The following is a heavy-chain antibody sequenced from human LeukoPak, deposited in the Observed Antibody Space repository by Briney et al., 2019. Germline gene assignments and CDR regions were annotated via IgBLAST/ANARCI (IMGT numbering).Heavy chain of an antibody. Sequence: ASVKVSCKASGYTFTSYDINWVRQATGQGLEWMGWMNPNSGNTGYAQKFQGRVTMTRNTSISTDYMELSSLRSEDTAVYYCARGSIVGATNWFDPWGQGTLVTVSS. D-gene: IGHD1-26*01. V-gene: IGHV1-8*01. J-gene: IGHJ5*02. CDR1: GYTFTSYD. CDR2: MNPNSGNT. CDR3: ARGSIVGATNWFDP.